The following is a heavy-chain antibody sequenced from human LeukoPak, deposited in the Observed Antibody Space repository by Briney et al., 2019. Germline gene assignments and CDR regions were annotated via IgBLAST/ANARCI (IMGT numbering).Heavy chain of an antibody. D-gene: IGHD3-22*01. J-gene: IGHJ1*01. CDR1: GFTFSSYW. CDR2: IKSDGST. CDR3: ARAPSEIGGYYPEYFRH. V-gene: IGHV3-74*01. Sequence: GGSLRLSCAASGFTFSSYWMHWVRQAPGEGLVWVSRIKSDGSTNYADSVKGRFTISRDNAKNTVSLQMNSLRAEDTGVYYCARAPSEIGGYYPEYFRHWGQGTLVTVSS.